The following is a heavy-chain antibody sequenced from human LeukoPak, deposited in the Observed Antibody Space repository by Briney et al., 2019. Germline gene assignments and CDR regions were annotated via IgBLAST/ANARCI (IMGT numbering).Heavy chain of an antibody. V-gene: IGHV1-2*02. CDR1: GYTFTGYY. CDR3: ARKAAAGTRGAFDI. CDR2: INPNSGGT. D-gene: IGHD6-13*01. J-gene: IGHJ3*02. Sequence: ASVKVSCKASGYTFTGYYMHWVRQAPGQGLEWMGWINPNSGGTNYAQKFQGRVTITADESTSTAYMELSSLRSEDTAVYYCARKAAAGTRGAFDIWGQGTMVTVSS.